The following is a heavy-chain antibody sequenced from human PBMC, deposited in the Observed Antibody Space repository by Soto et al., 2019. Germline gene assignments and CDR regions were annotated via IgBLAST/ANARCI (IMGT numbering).Heavy chain of an antibody. V-gene: IGHV1-18*04. CDR2: NSAYNGDT. CDR3: ARDWSRYYDNSGLIWFY. D-gene: IGHD3-22*01. Sequence: QIQLVQSGGEVKKPGASVKVSCKASGYTFRSYGISWVRQAPGQVLEWVGWNSAYNGDTHYAPKFQDRITLTTETSTDTAYMELRSLRLDDTAVYYCARDWSRYYDNSGLIWFYWGQGSLVTVSS. CDR1: GYTFRSYG. J-gene: IGHJ4*02.